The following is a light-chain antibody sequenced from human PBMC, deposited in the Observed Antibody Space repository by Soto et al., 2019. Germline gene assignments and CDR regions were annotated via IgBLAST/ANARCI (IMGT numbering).Light chain of an antibody. CDR1: QGISTY. V-gene: IGKV1-9*01. CDR3: QQYLRSQLT. CDR2: AAS. J-gene: IGKJ4*01. Sequence: DIQMTQSPSTLSASVGDRVPITCRASQGISTYLAWYQQTSGKAPKLLISAASTLQRGVPSRFSGSGSGTDFTLTISRLEPEDFAVYFCQQYLRSQLTFGGGTKVDIK.